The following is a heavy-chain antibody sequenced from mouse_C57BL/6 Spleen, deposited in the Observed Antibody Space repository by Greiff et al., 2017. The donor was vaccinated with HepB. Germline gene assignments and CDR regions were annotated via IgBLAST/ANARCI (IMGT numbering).Heavy chain of an antibody. CDR1: GYSFTGYY. V-gene: IGHV1-42*01. J-gene: IGHJ3*01. Sequence: VQLQQSGPELVKPGASVKISCKASGYSFTGYYMNWVKQSPEKSLEWIGEFNPSTGGTTYNQKFKAKATLTVDKSSSTAYMQLKSLTSEDSAVYYCARGGYDVAYWGQGTLVTVSA. CDR3: ARGGYDVAY. CDR2: FNPSTGGT. D-gene: IGHD2-12*01.